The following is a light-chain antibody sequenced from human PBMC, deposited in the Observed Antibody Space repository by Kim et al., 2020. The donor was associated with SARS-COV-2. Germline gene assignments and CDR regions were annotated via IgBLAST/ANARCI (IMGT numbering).Light chain of an antibody. J-gene: IGKJ2*01. CDR2: GAS. Sequence: VMTQSPATLSLSPGERATLSCRASQSVSTNLAWYHQKPGQAPRLLIYGASTRATGIPARISGSGSGTDFTLTISSLQSEDFGIYYCQQYNNLFPYTFGQGTELVIK. V-gene: IGKV3-15*01. CDR1: QSVSTN. CDR3: QQYNNLFPYT.